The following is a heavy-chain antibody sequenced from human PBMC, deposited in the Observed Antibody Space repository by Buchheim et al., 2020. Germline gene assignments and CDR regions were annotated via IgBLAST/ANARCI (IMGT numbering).Heavy chain of an antibody. V-gene: IGHV3-15*01. Sequence: EVQLVESGGGLVKPRGSLRLSCAASGFTFSNAWMSWVRQAPGKGLEWVGRINSKTDGGTPDYAAPVKGRFTISRVASKTPLYLQMNSLKTEDTAVYYCTTERVLWYSYGYVEFDYWGQGTL. CDR3: TTERVLWYSYGYVEFDY. J-gene: IGHJ4*02. CDR2: INSKTDGGTP. D-gene: IGHD5-18*01. CDR1: GFTFSNAW.